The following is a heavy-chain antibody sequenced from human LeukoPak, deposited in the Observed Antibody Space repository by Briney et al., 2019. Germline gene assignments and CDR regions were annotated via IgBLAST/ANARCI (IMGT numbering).Heavy chain of an antibody. CDR3: ARDRYCSSTSCYGPDYGMDV. CDR1: TSR. CDR2: ISAYNGNT. J-gene: IGHJ6*02. V-gene: IGHV1-18*01. D-gene: IGHD2-2*01. Sequence: ASVKVSCKATSRISWVRQAPGQGLEWMGWISAYNGNTNYAQKLQGRVTMTTDTSTSTAYMELRSLRSDDTAVYYCARDRYCSSTSCYGPDYGMDVWGQGTTVTVSS.